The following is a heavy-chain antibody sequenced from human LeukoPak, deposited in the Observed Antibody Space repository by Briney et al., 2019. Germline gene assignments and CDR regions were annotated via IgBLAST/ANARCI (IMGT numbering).Heavy chain of an antibody. J-gene: IGHJ6*02. CDR1: GFTFDDYG. V-gene: IGHV3-20*01. CDR3: ARDKDYYYGMDV. CDR2: INWNGCST. Sequence: PGGSLRLSCAASGFTFDDYGMSWVRQAPGKGLEWVSGINWNGCSTGYADSVKGRFTISRDNAKNSLYLQMNSLRAEDTALYHCARDKDYYYGMDVWGQGTTVTVSS.